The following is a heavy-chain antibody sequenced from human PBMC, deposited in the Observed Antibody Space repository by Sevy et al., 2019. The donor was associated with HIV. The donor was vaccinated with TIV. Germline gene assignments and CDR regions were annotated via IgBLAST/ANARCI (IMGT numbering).Heavy chain of an antibody. CDR2: ISASGAST. CDR3: AKDSLSGSYYSDTPLFDY. J-gene: IGHJ4*02. D-gene: IGHD1-26*01. V-gene: IGHV3-23*01. Sequence: GGSLRLSCAASGFTFSSYAMTWVRQAPGKGLEWVSGISASGASTYYADSVKGRFTISRDNSKNTLYLQMNSLRAEDTAVYYCAKDSLSGSYYSDTPLFDYWGQGTLVTVSS. CDR1: GFTFSSYA.